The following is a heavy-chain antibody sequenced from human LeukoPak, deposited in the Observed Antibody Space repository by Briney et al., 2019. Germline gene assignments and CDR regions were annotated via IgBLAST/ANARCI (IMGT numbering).Heavy chain of an antibody. Sequence: GGSLRLSCAASGFTFSSYAMSWVRQAPGKGLEWVSAISGSGGSTSYADSVKGRFTISRGNSKNTLYLQMNSLRAEDTAVYYCAKFDSSGYPRAPLGYWGQGTLVTVSS. D-gene: IGHD3-22*01. CDR1: GFTFSSYA. CDR3: AKFDSSGYPRAPLGY. J-gene: IGHJ4*02. V-gene: IGHV3-23*01. CDR2: ISGSGGST.